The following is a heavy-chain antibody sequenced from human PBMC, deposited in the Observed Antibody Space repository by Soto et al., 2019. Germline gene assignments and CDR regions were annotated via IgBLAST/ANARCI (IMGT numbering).Heavy chain of an antibody. CDR2: ISSGSKTI. V-gene: IGHV3-48*02. D-gene: IGHD1-26*01. J-gene: IGHJ4*02. CDR1: GFTFSGYS. CDR3: AREDILGARSFDY. Sequence: GGSLRPSCAASGFTFSGYSVNWVRQAPGKGLEWVSYISSGSKTIYYAESVKGRFTVSRDNARNSQYLQMNSLRDEDTAVYYCAREDILGARSFDYWGQGTMVTVYS.